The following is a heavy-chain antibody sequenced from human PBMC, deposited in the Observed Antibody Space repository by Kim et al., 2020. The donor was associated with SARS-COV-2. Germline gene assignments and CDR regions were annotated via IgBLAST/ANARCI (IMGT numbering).Heavy chain of an antibody. D-gene: IGHD1-26*01. J-gene: IGHJ6*02. CDR3: AKDRYARSYSFGYGMDV. CDR2: ISYDGSNK. V-gene: IGHV3-30*18. CDR1: GFTFSSYG. Sequence: GGSLRLSCVASGFTFSSYGMHWVRQAPGKGLEWVAVISYDGSNKYYADSVKGRFTISRDNSKNTLYLQMNSLRAEDTAVYYCAKDRYARSYSFGYGMDVWGQGTTVTVSS.